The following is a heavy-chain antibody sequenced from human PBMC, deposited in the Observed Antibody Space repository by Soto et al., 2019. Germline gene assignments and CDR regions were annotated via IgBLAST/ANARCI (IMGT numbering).Heavy chain of an antibody. CDR1: GFSFSTYW. J-gene: IGHJ5*02. Sequence: EVQLVESGGGLVQPGGSLRLSCAASGFSFSTYWMAWVRQAPGKGLEWVANIDQXXGEKYYVDSVRGRFTISRDNAKXXXXXXXXXXXXXXXXXXXXXXXXNWFDPWGQGTLVSVSS. CDR3: XXXXNWFDP. CDR2: IDQXXGEK. V-gene: IGHV3-7*02.